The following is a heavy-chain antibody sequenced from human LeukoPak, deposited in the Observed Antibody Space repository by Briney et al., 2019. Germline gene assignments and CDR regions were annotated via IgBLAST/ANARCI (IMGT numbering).Heavy chain of an antibody. V-gene: IGHV1-2*04. CDR3: ARDPVNGLDGAFDI. D-gene: IGHD3-16*01. J-gene: IGHJ3*02. CDR1: GYTFTGYY. Sequence: GASVKVSCKASGYTFTGYYMHWVRQAPGQGLEWMGWINPNSGGTNYAQKFQGWVTMTRDTSISTAYMELSRLRSDDTAVYYCARDPVNGLDGAFDIWGQGTMVTVSS. CDR2: INPNSGGT.